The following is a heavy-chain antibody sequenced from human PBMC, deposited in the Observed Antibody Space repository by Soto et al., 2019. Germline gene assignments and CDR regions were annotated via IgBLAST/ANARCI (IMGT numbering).Heavy chain of an antibody. CDR1: IGSINSFY. Sequence: TLSLTCTVSIGSINSFYCSWIRQPAGKGLEWIGRIHSSGTTNYNPSLKSRVTMSVDTSRNQFSLKLTSVTAADTAVYYCARDRIIGTSYSDYWGQGVLVTVSS. J-gene: IGHJ4*02. CDR3: ARDRIIGTSYSDY. D-gene: IGHD1-7*01. CDR2: IHSSGTT. V-gene: IGHV4-4*07.